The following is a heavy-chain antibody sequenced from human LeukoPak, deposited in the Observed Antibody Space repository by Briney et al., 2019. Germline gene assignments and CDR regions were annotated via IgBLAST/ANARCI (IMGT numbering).Heavy chain of an antibody. CDR2: IYYSGST. V-gene: IGHV4-59*08. CDR1: GGSISSYY. D-gene: IGHD6-19*01. Sequence: SETLSLTCTVSGGSISSYYWSWLRQPPGKGLEWIGYIYYSGSTNYNPSLRSRVTISVDTSKNQFSLKLSSVTAADTAVYYCARQNSVVGTLDYWGQGTLVTVSS. J-gene: IGHJ4*02. CDR3: ARQNSVVGTLDY.